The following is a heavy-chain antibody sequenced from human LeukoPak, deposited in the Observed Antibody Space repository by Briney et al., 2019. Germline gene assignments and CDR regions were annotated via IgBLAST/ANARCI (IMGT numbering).Heavy chain of an antibody. V-gene: IGHV1-8*01. CDR1: GYTFTSYD. D-gene: IGHD6-13*01. CDR2: MNPNSGNT. J-gene: IGHJ6*02. Sequence: GASVKVSCKASGYTFTSYDINWVRQATGQGLEWMGWMNPNSGNTGYAQKFQGRVTMTRNTSISTAYMELSSLRSEDTAVYYCARPAGYSSSWYFPYYYYGMDVWGQGTTVTVSS. CDR3: ARPAGYSSSWYFPYYYYGMDV.